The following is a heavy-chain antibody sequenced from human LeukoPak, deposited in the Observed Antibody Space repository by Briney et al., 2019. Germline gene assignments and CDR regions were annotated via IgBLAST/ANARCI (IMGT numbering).Heavy chain of an antibody. D-gene: IGHD1-26*01. J-gene: IGHJ4*02. V-gene: IGHV3-48*01. CDR3: ARDTRSLIDY. CDR1: GFSFSTNS. CDR2: ISSNSATT. Sequence: GGSLRLSCAASGFSFSTNSMNWVRQVPGKGLEWISYISSNSATTHYADSVKGRFTISRDNAKNSLYLHMNSLRADDTAVYYCARDTRSLIDYWGQGTLVTVSS.